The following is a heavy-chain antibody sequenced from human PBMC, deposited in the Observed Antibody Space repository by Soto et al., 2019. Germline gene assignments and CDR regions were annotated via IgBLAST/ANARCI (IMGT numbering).Heavy chain of an antibody. V-gene: IGHV2-5*02. CDR2: IYWDDDK. J-gene: IGHJ4*02. CDR1: GFSLSTPEVG. D-gene: IGHD3-10*01. Sequence: QITLKESGPTLVKPTETLTLTCTFSGFSLSTPEVGVGWIRQPPGKALEWLALIYWDDDKRYTPSLEGRLTITKDTSKNQVVLTMTNTAAVDTATYSCGRRITMVRGVPDTYYFDYWGQGALVSVSS. CDR3: GRRITMVRGVPDTYYFDY.